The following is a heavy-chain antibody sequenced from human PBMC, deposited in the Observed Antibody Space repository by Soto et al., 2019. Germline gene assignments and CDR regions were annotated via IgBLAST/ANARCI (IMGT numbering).Heavy chain of an antibody. CDR1: GASVSSNSAA. CDR3: ARVLGYSYGHTFDY. J-gene: IGHJ4*02. D-gene: IGHD5-18*01. CDR2: TYYRSKWYN. Sequence: PSQTLSLTCAISGASVSSNSAAWNWIRQSPSRGLEWLGRTYYRSKWYNDYAVSVKSRITINPDTSKNQFSLQLNSVTPEDTAVYYCARVLGYSYGHTFDYWGQGTLVTVSS. V-gene: IGHV6-1*01.